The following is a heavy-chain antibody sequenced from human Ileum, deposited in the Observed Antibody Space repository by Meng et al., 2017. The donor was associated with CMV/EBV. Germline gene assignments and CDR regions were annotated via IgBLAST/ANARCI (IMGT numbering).Heavy chain of an antibody. CDR2: TYYGSGWFT. D-gene: IGHD1/OR15-1a*01. CDR1: GDSVSRRDSG. J-gene: IGHJ3*02. V-gene: IGHV6-1*01. CDR3: ARDNNHAFDI. Sequence: SETLSLTCAVSGDSVSRRDSGWNWIRQSPSRGLEWLGWTYYGSGWFTNYAVSVKSRIAINSDISKNEFSLHLRFVTPEDTAVYYCARDNNHAFDIWGQGTMVTVSS.